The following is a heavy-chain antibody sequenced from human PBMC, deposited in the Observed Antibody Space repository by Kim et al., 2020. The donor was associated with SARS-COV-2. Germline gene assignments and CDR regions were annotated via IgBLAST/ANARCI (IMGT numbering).Heavy chain of an antibody. CDR2: IYYSGST. Sequence: SETLSLTCTVSGGSISSSSYYWGWIRQPPGKGLEWIGSIYYSGSTYYNPSLKSRVTISVDTSKNQFSLKLSSVTAADTAVYYCASRRNWQLEFDYWGQGTLVTVSS. CDR1: GGSISSSSYY. D-gene: IGHD6-6*01. CDR3: ASRRNWQLEFDY. J-gene: IGHJ4*02. V-gene: IGHV4-39*07.